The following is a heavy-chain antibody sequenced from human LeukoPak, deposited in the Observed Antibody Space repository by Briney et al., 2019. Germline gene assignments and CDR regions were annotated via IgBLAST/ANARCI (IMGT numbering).Heavy chain of an antibody. CDR2: IYYSGST. CDR3: ARDSAPGLPVEASPFDY. J-gene: IGHJ4*02. D-gene: IGHD4-11*01. V-gene: IGHV4-39*07. Sequence: SETLSLTCTVSGGSISSSSYYWGCIRQPPGKGLECIGSIYYSGSTYYNPSLKSRVTISVDTSKNQFSLKLSSVTAADTAVYYCARDSAPGLPVEASPFDYWGQGTLVTVSS. CDR1: GGSISSSSYY.